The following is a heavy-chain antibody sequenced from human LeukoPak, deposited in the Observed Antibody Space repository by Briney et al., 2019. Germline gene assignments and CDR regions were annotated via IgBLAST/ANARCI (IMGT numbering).Heavy chain of an antibody. D-gene: IGHD2-2*02. CDR3: ARDNCSSTSCYNTAFDI. Sequence: GGSLRLSCAASGFTFSSYAMSWVRQAPGKGLEWVSAISGSGGSTYYADSVKGRFTISRDNSKNTLYLQMNSLRAEDTAVYYCARDNCSSTSCYNTAFDIWGQGTMVTVSS. J-gene: IGHJ3*02. CDR1: GFTFSSYA. V-gene: IGHV3-23*01. CDR2: ISGSGGST.